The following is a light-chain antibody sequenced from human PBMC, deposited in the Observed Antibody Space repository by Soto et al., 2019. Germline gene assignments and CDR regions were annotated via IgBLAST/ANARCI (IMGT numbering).Light chain of an antibody. J-gene: IGKJ1*01. CDR1: QSVSSSY. CDR2: AAS. Sequence: EIVLTQSPGTLSLSPGERATLSCRASQSVSSSYLAWYQQKPGQAPRLLIYAASSRATGIPDRFSGSGSGTDFTLTISRLEPEDFAVYYCQQYGSSPPTFGQGTKVEFK. CDR3: QQYGSSPPT. V-gene: IGKV3-20*01.